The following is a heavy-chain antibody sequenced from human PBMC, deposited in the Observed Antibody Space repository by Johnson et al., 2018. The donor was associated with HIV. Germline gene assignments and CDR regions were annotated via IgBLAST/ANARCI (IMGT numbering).Heavy chain of an antibody. CDR2: IRYDGKDK. J-gene: IGHJ3*02. Sequence: QVQLVESGGGVVQPGRSLRLSCAASGFTFSSYGMHWVRQAPGKGLEWVSFIRYDGKDKYYADFVKGRFTISRDNSKKTLSLQMNSLRPEDTAVYYCAKSSSATYYGDAFDMWGQGTMVTVSS. CDR1: GFTFSSYG. CDR3: AKSSSATYYGDAFDM. D-gene: IGHD3-10*01. V-gene: IGHV3-30*02.